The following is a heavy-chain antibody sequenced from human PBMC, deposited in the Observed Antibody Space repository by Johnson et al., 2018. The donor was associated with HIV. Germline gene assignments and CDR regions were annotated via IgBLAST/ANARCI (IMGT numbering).Heavy chain of an antibody. J-gene: IGHJ3*02. Sequence: QVQLVESGGGVVQPGRSLSLSCTASGFTFSTYAMHWVRQAPGKGLEWVAVISYDGSNKYYADSVKGRFTISRDNSKNTLYLQMNSLRAEDTAVYYCASGGWLEGAFDIWGQGTMVTVSS. CDR3: ASGGWLEGAFDI. V-gene: IGHV3-30-3*01. D-gene: IGHD6-19*01. CDR2: ISYDGSNK. CDR1: GFTFSTYA.